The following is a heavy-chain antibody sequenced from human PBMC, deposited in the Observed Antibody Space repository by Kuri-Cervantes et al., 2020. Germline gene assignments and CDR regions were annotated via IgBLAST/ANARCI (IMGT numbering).Heavy chain of an antibody. Sequence: SETLSLTCTVSGGSISSYYWSWIRQPAGKGLEWIGRIHTSESTNYNPSLKSRVTISVDTSKNQFSLKLSSVTAADTAVYFCARVFCSGGSCYSPDYWGQGTLVTVSS. D-gene: IGHD2-15*01. CDR1: GGSISSYY. CDR3: ARVFCSGGSCYSPDY. V-gene: IGHV4-4*07. J-gene: IGHJ4*02. CDR2: IHTSEST.